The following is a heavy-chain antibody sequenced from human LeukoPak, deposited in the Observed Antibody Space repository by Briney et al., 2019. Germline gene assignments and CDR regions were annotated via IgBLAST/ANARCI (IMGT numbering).Heavy chain of an antibody. CDR1: GDSISAFY. D-gene: IGHD3-10*01. CDR2: IYYSGSN. V-gene: IGHV4-59*01. Sequence: SXETLSLTCTVSGDSISAFYWSWVRQPPGKGMEWVGYIYYSGSNNYNPSLKSGVNILIETSKKQFSLKLRSVTAADTAVYYCARGGARGSSAFDIWGQGTMVTVSS. J-gene: IGHJ3*02. CDR3: ARGGARGSSAFDI.